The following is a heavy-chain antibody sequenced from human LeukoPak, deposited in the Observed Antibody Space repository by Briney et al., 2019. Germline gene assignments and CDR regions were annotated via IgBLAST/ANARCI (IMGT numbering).Heavy chain of an antibody. J-gene: IGHJ5*02. D-gene: IGHD2-2*01. CDR3: ARDAYCSSTSCTYNRFDP. Sequence: GGSLRLSCAASGFTFSSYAMHWVRQAPGKGLEWVAVIYYDGSNKYYADSVKGRFTISRDNSKNTRYLQMNSLRAEDTAVYYCARDAYCSSTSCTYNRFDPWGQGTLVTVSS. CDR1: GFTFSSYA. V-gene: IGHV3-30*04. CDR2: IYYDGSNK.